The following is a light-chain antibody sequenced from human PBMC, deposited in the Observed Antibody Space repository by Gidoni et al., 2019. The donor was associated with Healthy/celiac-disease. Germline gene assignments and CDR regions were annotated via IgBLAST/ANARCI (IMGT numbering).Light chain of an antibody. CDR3: QQYNSYSVT. CDR1: QSISSW. V-gene: IGKV1-5*03. CDR2: KAS. Sequence: ASVGDRVTITCRASQSISSWLAWYQQKPGKAPKLLIYKASSLESGVPSRFSGSGSGTEFTLTISSLQPDDFASYYCQQYNSYSVTFGQGTKVEIK. J-gene: IGKJ1*01.